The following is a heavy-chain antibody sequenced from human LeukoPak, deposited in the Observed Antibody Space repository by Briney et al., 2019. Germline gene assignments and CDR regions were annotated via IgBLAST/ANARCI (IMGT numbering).Heavy chain of an antibody. J-gene: IGHJ6*03. Sequence: SETLSLTCTVSGGSISSYYWSWIRLPPGKGLEWIGYIYTSGSTNYNPSLKSRVTISVDTSKNQFSLKLSSVTAADTAVYYCARRPYYYYYYMDVWGKGTTVTVSS. CDR2: IYTSGST. CDR3: ARRPYYYYYYMDV. CDR1: GGSISSYY. V-gene: IGHV4-4*09.